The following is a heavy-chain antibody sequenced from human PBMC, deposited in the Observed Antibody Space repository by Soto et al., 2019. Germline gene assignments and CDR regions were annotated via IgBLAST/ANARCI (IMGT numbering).Heavy chain of an antibody. D-gene: IGHD3-22*01. CDR1: GITISNYP. CDR3: VKDDGGYPSTAPH. J-gene: IGHJ4*02. CDR2: ISGSGDRT. V-gene: IGHV3-23*01. Sequence: PGESLRLSCAASGITISNYPMSWVRQAPGKGLDWVSGISGSGDRTYYADSAKGRFTISKDISRNSLSLQLDSLGVEDTAVYFCVKDDGGYPSTAPHWGQGTLVTVSS.